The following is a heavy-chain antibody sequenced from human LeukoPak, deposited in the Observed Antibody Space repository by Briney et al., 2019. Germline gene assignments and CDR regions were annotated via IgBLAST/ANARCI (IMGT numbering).Heavy chain of an antibody. CDR2: ISYDGSNK. V-gene: IGHV3-30*18. D-gene: IGHD5-24*01. J-gene: IGHJ4*02. CDR1: GFTFSSYG. Sequence: PGGSLRLSCAASGFTFSSYGMHWVRQAPGKGLEWVAVISYDGSNKYYADSAKGRFTISRDNSKNTLYLQMNSLRAEDTAVYYCAKEGRWLQFVLDYWGQGTLVTVSS. CDR3: AKEGRWLQFVLDY.